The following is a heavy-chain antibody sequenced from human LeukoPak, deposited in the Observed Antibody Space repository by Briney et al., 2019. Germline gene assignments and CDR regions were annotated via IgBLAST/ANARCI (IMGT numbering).Heavy chain of an antibody. D-gene: IGHD3-10*01. CDR2: IYTSGST. CDR1: GGSISSYY. V-gene: IGHV4-4*07. J-gene: IGHJ3*02. Sequence: SETLSLTCTVSGGSISSYYWSWIRQPAGKGLEGIGRIYTSGSTNYNPSLKSRVTMSVDTSKNQFSLKLSSVTAADTAVYYCARSAVRGVIAFDAFDIWGQGTMVTVSS. CDR3: ARSAVRGVIAFDAFDI.